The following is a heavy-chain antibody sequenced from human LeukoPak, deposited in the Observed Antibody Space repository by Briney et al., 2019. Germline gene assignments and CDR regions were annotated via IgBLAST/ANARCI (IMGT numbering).Heavy chain of an antibody. J-gene: IGHJ3*02. D-gene: IGHD4-23*01. Sequence: SETLSLTCAVYGGSFSGYYWSWIRQPPGEGLEWIGEINHSGSTNYNPSLKSRVTISVDTSKNQFSLKLSSLRSEDTAVYYCARGGNRSMDPDDAFDIWGQGTMVTVSS. CDR1: GGSFSGYY. CDR2: INHSGST. V-gene: IGHV4-34*01. CDR3: ARGGNRSMDPDDAFDI.